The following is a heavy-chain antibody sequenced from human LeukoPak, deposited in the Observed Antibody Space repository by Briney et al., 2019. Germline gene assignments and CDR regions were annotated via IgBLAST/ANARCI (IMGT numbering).Heavy chain of an antibody. V-gene: IGHV3-74*01. CDR2: INSDGSST. CDR1: GLTFSSYW. D-gene: IGHD1-26*01. CDR3: ARSGSYYYYYYYYMDV. J-gene: IGHJ6*03. Sequence: GGSLRLSCAASGLTFSSYWMHWVRQAPGKGLVWVSRINSDGSSTSYADSVKGRFTISRDNAKNTLYLQMNSLRAEDTAVYYCARSGSYYYYYYYYMDVWGKGTTVTISS.